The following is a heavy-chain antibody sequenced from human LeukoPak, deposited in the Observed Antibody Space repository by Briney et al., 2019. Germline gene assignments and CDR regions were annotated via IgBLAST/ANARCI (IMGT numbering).Heavy chain of an antibody. V-gene: IGHV4-34*01. J-gene: IGHJ4*02. CDR3: ARDQHFLRPLDY. D-gene: IGHD3-16*01. CDR2: INHSGST. Sequence: PSETLSLTCAVYGGSFSGYYWNWIRQPPGKGLEWIGEINHSGSTNYNPSLKSRVTISVDTTKNQFSLKLSSVTAADTAVYYCARDQHFLRPLDYWGQGTLVTVSS. CDR1: GGSFSGYY.